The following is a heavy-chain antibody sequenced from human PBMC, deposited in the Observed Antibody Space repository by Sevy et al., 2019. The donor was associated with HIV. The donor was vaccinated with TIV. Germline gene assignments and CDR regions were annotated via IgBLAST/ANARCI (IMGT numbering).Heavy chain of an antibody. CDR2: ISGSGGSK. CDR1: GFTFSSYA. D-gene: IGHD3-22*01. Sequence: GGSLRLSCAASGFTFSSYAMSWVRQAPGKGLEWVSAISGSGGSKYYADSVKGRFTISRDNSKNTLYLQMNSLRAEDTAVYDCAKDARYYDSSGYYSDAFDIWGQGTMVTVSS. V-gene: IGHV3-23*01. J-gene: IGHJ3*02. CDR3: AKDARYYDSSGYYSDAFDI.